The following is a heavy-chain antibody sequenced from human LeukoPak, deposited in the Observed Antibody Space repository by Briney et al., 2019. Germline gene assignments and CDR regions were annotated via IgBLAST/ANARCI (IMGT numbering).Heavy chain of an antibody. CDR2: MNPNSGNT. D-gene: IGHD3-10*01. CDR1: GYTFTSYD. V-gene: IGHV1-8*01. Sequence: ASVKVSCKASGYTFTSYDINWVRQATGQGLEWMGWMNPNSGNTGYAQKFQGRVTMTRNTSISTAYMGLSSLRSEDTAVYYCARLLWFGEFHNWFDPWGQGTLVTVSS. CDR3: ARLLWFGEFHNWFDP. J-gene: IGHJ5*02.